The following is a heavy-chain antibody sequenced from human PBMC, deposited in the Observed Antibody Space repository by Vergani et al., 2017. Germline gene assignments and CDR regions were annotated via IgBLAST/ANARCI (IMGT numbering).Heavy chain of an antibody. Sequence: QVQLQESCPGLVKPSETLSLTCTVSCYSISSGYYWGWIRQPPGKGLEWIGSIYHSGSTYYNPSLKSRVTISVDTSKNQFSLKLSSVTAADTAVYYCARFGKGGIAVAGTWWGLDYWGQGTLVTVSS. J-gene: IGHJ4*02. CDR3: ARFGKGGIAVAGTWWGLDY. V-gene: IGHV4-38-2*02. D-gene: IGHD6-19*01. CDR1: CYSISSGYY. CDR2: IYHSGST.